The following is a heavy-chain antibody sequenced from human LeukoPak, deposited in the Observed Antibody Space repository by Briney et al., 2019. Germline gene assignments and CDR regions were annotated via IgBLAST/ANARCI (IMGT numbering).Heavy chain of an antibody. CDR1: GYTFTSYD. CDR2: MNPNSGNT. D-gene: IGHD2-2*01. CDR3: ARVKRVVPAAMFGGLRYYMDV. J-gene: IGHJ6*03. Sequence: ASVKVSCKASGYTFTSYDINWVRQATGQGVEWMGWMNPNSGNTGYAQKFQGRVTMTRNTSISTAYMELSSLRSEDTAVYYCARVKRVVPAAMFGGLRYYMDVWGKGTTVTVSS. V-gene: IGHV1-8*01.